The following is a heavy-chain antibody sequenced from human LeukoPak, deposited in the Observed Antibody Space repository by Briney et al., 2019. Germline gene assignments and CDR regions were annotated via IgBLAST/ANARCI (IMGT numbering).Heavy chain of an antibody. V-gene: IGHV1-24*01. CDR1: GYTLTELS. Sequence: ASVKVSCKVSGYTLTELSMHWVRQAPGKGLEWMGGFDPEDGETIYAQKFQGRVTMTEDTSTDTAYMELSSLRSEDTAVYYCAAGRFSGSPYYYYYMDVWGKGTTVTVSS. J-gene: IGHJ6*03. D-gene: IGHD6-13*01. CDR3: AAGRFSGSPYYYYYMDV. CDR2: FDPEDGET.